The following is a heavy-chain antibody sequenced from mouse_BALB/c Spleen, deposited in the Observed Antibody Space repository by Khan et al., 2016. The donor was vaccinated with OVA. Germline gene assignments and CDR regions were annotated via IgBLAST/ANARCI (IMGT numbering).Heavy chain of an antibody. CDR1: GYSITSGYN. CDR3: ARSGTTVVPYWYFDV. CDR2: IHYSGST. Sequence: EVQLQESGPDLVKPSQSLSLTCTVTGYSITSGYNWHWIRQFPGNKLEWMDYIHYSGSTNYNPSLKSRIPITRDTSKNQFFLQLNSVTTEDTATYYGARSGTTVVPYWYFDVWGAGTTVTVSS. V-gene: IGHV3-1*02. J-gene: IGHJ1*01. D-gene: IGHD1-1*01.